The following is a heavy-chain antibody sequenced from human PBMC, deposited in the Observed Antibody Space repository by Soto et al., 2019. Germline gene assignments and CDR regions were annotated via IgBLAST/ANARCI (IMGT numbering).Heavy chain of an antibody. CDR2: INHSGST. D-gene: IGHD6-13*01. J-gene: IGHJ5*02. Sequence: QVQLQQWGAGLLKPSETLSLTCAVYGGSFSGYYWSWIRQPPGKGLEWIGEINHSGSTNYNPSLKSRVTISVDTSKTQFSLKLSSVTAADTAVYYFARTTGYSSSWYERVKDWFDPWGQGTLVTVSS. V-gene: IGHV4-34*01. CDR1: GGSFSGYY. CDR3: ARTTGYSSSWYERVKDWFDP.